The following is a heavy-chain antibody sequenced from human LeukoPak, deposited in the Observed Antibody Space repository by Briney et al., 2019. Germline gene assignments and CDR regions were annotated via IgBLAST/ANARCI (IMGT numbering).Heavy chain of an antibody. D-gene: IGHD2-2*01. CDR1: GFTFSNYA. CDR2: ISVSGSAI. J-gene: IGHJ4*02. Sequence: GGSLRLSCAASGFTFSNYAMNWVRQAPGKGLEWVSYISVSGSAIYYADSVKGRFTISRDNAKSSLYLQMNSLRTEDTAIYFCARDPRGFCTSTSCYAGFDFWGQGTLVTASS. CDR3: ARDPRGFCTSTSCYAGFDF. V-gene: IGHV3-48*03.